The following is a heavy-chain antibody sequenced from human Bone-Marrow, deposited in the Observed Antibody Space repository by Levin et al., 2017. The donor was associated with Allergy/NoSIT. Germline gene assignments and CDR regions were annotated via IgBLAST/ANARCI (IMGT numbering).Heavy chain of an antibody. J-gene: IGHJ4*02. CDR1: GGSISSRGFY. CDR3: ARGPVEAFYDSSGYVKFDH. CDR2: FSYPGST. D-gene: IGHD3-22*01. Sequence: SETLSLTCAVSGGSISSRGFYWGWIRQPPGRGLEWIGTFSYPGSTFYNPSLKSRLTISVDTSKNHVSLTLKSVTAADTATYYCARGPVEAFYDSSGYVKFDHWGQGTVVTVSS. V-gene: IGHV4-39*07.